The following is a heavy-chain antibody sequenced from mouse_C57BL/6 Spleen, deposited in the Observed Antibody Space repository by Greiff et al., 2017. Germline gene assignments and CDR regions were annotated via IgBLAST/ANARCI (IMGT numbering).Heavy chain of an antibody. V-gene: IGHV1-26*01. CDR2: INPNTGGT. Sequence: EVQLQQSGPELVKPGASVKISCKASGYTFTDYYMTWVKQSPGKSLEWLGDINPNTGGTSYNQKFKGKATLTVDTSSSTAYMELRSLTSEDSADYYCARSPKYYGSSYDFGYWGQGTTLTVSS. J-gene: IGHJ2*01. CDR3: ARSPKYYGSSYDFGY. CDR1: GYTFTDYY. D-gene: IGHD1-1*01.